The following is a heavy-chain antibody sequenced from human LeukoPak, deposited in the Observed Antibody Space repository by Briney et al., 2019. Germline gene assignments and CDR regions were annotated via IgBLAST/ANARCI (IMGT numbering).Heavy chain of an antibody. J-gene: IGHJ4*02. D-gene: IGHD4-17*01. CDR3: ARDLGYGDYGGYFDY. V-gene: IGHV3-23*01. CDR1: EFTFSNYA. Sequence: GGSLRLSCAASEFTFSNYATTWVRQAPGKWLEWVSAIHGSGGVTYYADSVKGRFTISRDNSKNTLYLQMNSLRAEDTAVYYCARDLGYGDYGGYFDYWGQGTLVTVSS. CDR2: IHGSGGVT.